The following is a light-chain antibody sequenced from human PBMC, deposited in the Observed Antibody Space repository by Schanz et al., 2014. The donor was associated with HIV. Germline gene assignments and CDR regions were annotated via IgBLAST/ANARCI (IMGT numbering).Light chain of an antibody. Sequence: QSALTQPASVSGSPGQSISISCTGTSGDVGSYNYVSWYQQHPGKAPKLMIYDVSNRPSGVSSRFSGSKSGNTASLTISGLQAEDEADYYCCSYAGDYWVFGGGTKLTVL. J-gene: IGLJ3*02. CDR3: CSYAGDYWV. CDR2: DVS. V-gene: IGLV2-14*03. CDR1: SGDVGSYNY.